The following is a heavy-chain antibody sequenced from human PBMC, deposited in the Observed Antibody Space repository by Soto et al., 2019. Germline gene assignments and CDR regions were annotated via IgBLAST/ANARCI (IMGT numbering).Heavy chain of an antibody. J-gene: IGHJ3*02. V-gene: IGHV3-23*01. CDR3: ARVGRFLEWLLYAFDI. CDR1: GFTFSSYA. D-gene: IGHD3-3*01. CDR2: ISGSGGST. Sequence: GGSLRLSCAASGFTFSSYAMSWVRQAPGKGLEWVSAISGSGGSTYYADSVKGRFTISRDNSKNTLYLQMNSLRAEDTAVYYCARVGRFLEWLLYAFDIWGQGTMVTVSS.